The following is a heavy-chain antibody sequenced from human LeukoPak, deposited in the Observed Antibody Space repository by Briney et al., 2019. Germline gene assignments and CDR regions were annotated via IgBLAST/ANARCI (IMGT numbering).Heavy chain of an antibody. CDR1: GFTFSSYS. D-gene: IGHD4-17*01. V-gene: IGHV3-48*04. J-gene: IGHJ2*01. Sequence: PGGSLRLSCAASGFTFSSYSMNWVRQAPGKGLEWFSYISSSSKTKYYADSVKGRFTISRDNAKNSLYLQMNSLRAEDTAVYYCARDRRNYGDYWYFDLWGRGTLVTVSS. CDR3: ARDRRNYGDYWYFDL. CDR2: ISSSSKTK.